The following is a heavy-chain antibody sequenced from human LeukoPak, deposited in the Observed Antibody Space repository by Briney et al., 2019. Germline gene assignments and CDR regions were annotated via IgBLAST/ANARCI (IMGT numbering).Heavy chain of an antibody. CDR3: AKYPGIAAAGTTSDFDY. CDR1: GFTFSSYS. CDR2: INSSSSYI. D-gene: IGHD6-13*01. J-gene: IGHJ4*02. Sequence: GGSLRLSCAASGFTFSSYSMNWVRQAPGKGLEWVSSINSSSSYIYYADSVKGRFTISRDNAKNSLYLQMNSLRAEDTAVYYCAKYPGIAAAGTTSDFDYWGQGTLVTVSS. V-gene: IGHV3-21*01.